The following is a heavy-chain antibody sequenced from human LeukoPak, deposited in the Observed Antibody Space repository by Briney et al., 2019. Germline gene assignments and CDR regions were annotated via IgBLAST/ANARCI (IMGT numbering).Heavy chain of an antibody. D-gene: IGHD2-15*01. J-gene: IGHJ6*02. CDR3: ARGPNRWWVVSRNWGMDV. CDR2: ISWDESTT. V-gene: IGHV3-43*01. Sequence: GGSLRLPCAASGLSIGDNSMHWVRQAPGKGLEWVSLISWDESTTYYSDSVKGRFTVSRDSSKNSLHLQMNSLRTEDTALYYCARGPNRWWVVSRNWGMDVWGQGTTVTVSS. CDR1: GLSIGDNS.